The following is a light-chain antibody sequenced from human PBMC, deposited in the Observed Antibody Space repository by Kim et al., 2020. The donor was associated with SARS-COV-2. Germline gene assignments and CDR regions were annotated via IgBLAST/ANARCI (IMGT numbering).Light chain of an antibody. Sequence: LSPVERPALPRRASQRVDSYFAWDQQKPGQAPSLLIYNASNRATGIPARFSGSGSGTDFTLTISSLEPEDFAVYYCQQRSNWPLTFGGGTKVDIK. CDR3: QQRSNWPLT. CDR1: QRVDSY. CDR2: NAS. V-gene: IGKV3-11*01. J-gene: IGKJ4*01.